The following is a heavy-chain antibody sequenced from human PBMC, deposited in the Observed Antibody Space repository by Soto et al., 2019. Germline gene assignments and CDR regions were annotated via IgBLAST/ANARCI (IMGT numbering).Heavy chain of an antibody. CDR2: IFGSGNST. CDR1: GFTFANYA. D-gene: IGHD2-8*01. CDR3: ANSLRMNGNRYYFDY. J-gene: IGHJ4*02. Sequence: PGGSLRLSCAASGFTFANYAMTWVRQAPGKGLEWVSTIFGSGNSTYYADSVKGRFTISRDNSKSTLYLQMNSLRAEDTAVYYCANSLRMNGNRYYFDYWGQGTLVTVSS. V-gene: IGHV3-23*01.